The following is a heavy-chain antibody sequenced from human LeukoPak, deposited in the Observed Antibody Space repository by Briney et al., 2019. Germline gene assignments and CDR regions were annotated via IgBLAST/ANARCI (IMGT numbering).Heavy chain of an antibody. J-gene: IGHJ4*02. V-gene: IGHV4-61*02. Sequence: SETLSLTCTVSGGSISSGSYYWSWIRQPAGKGLEWIGRIYTSGSTNYNPSLKSRVTISVDTSKNQFSLKPSSVTAADTAVYYCARGYCSGGSCLYDYWGQGTLVTVSS. CDR3: ARGYCSGGSCLYDY. CDR1: GGSISSGSYY. D-gene: IGHD2-15*01. CDR2: IYTSGST.